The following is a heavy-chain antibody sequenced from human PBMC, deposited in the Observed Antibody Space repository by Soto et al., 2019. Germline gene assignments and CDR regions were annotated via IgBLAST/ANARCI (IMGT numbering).Heavy chain of an antibody. V-gene: IGHV3-11*06. J-gene: IGHJ4*02. CDR2: VSSDGGFT. Sequence: QVQLVESGGGLVEPGGSLRLSCEASGFTFSDYYMRWIRQVPGRGLECLSYVSSDGGFTYYADSVQGRFTISRDNTKNSLFLEMKGLRAEDTALYFCARDPMGRGVPLDYWGPGTLVTVSS. D-gene: IGHD3-10*01. CDR1: GFTFSDYY. CDR3: ARDPMGRGVPLDY.